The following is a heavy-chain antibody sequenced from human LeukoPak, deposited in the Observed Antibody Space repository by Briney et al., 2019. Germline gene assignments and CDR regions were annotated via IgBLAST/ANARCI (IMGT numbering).Heavy chain of an antibody. CDR2: IYYSGST. J-gene: IGHJ1*01. CDR1: GGSISSYY. D-gene: IGHD3-10*01. Sequence: PSETLSLTCTVSGGSISSYYWSWIRQPPGKGLEWIGYIYYSGSTNYNPSLKSRVTISVDTSKNQFSLKLSSVAAADTAVYYCARAGVETRPEYFQHWGQGTLVTVSS. V-gene: IGHV4-59*01. CDR3: ARAGVETRPEYFQH.